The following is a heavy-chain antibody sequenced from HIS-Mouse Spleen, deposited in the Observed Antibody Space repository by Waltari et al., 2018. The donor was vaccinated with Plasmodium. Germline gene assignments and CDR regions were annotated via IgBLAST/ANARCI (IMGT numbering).Heavy chain of an antibody. CDR1: GFTFRSYG. D-gene: IGHD3-10*01. V-gene: IGHV3-33*06. CDR2: IWYDGSNK. Sequence: QVQLVESGGGVVQPGRSLRLSCAASGFTFRSYGMHWVRQAPGKGLEGVAVIWYDGSNKYYADSVKGRFTISRDNSKNTLYLQMNSLRAEDTAVYYCAKLCYYGSGSYYHDAFDIWGQGTMVTVSS. J-gene: IGHJ3*02. CDR3: AKLCYYGSGSYYHDAFDI.